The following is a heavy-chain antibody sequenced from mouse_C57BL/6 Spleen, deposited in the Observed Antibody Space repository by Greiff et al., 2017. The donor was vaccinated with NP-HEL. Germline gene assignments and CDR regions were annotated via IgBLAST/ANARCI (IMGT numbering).Heavy chain of an antibody. CDR2: IRSKSNNYAT. CDR3: VRQGYYGSSSHWYFDV. CDR1: GFSFNTYA. V-gene: IGHV10-1*01. D-gene: IGHD1-1*01. Sequence: EVQVVECGGGLVQPKGSLKLSCAASGFSFNTYAMNWVRQAPGKGLEWVARIRSKSNNYATYYADSVKDRFTISRDDSESMLYLQMNNLKTEDTAMYYCVRQGYYGSSSHWYFDVWGTGTTVTVSS. J-gene: IGHJ1*03.